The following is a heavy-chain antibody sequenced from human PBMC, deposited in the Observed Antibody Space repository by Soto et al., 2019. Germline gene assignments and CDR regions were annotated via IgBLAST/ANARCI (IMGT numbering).Heavy chain of an antibody. J-gene: IGHJ4*02. Sequence: QITLKESGPTLVKPTQTLTLTCTFSGFSLSTSGVGVGWIRQPPGKALEWLALIYWDDGKRYSPSLKSRLTITKDTSKNQFVLTMTNMNPVDTATYYCAHMLAYDYYYSSGYSYFDYWGQGTLVTVSS. V-gene: IGHV2-5*02. D-gene: IGHD3-22*01. CDR2: IYWDDGK. CDR1: GFSLSTSGVG. CDR3: AHMLAYDYYYSSGYSYFDY.